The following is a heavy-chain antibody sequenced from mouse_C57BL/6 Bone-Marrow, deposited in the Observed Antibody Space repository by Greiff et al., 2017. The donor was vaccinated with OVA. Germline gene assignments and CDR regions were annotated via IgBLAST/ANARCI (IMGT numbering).Heavy chain of an antibody. Sequence: QVQLKQSGAELVRPGASVKLSCKASGYTFTDYYINWVKQRPGQGLEWIARIYPGSGNTYYNEKFKGKATLTAEKSSSTAYMQLSSLTSEDSAVYFCARSWEFITTVEGYFDVWGTGTTVTVSS. CDR3: ARSWEFITTVEGYFDV. D-gene: IGHD1-1*01. V-gene: IGHV1-76*01. CDR2: IYPGSGNT. J-gene: IGHJ1*03. CDR1: GYTFTDYY.